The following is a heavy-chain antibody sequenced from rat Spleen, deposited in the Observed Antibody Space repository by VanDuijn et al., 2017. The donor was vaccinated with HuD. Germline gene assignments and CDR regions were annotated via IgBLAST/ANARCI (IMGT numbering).Heavy chain of an antibody. CDR2: ISFYGSTT. Sequence: EVQLVESDGGLVQPGRSLKLSCAASGFTFSDYYMAWVRQAPTKGLEWVASISFYGSTTYYRDSVKGRFTISRDNTKSTLYLQMNSLRSEDTATYYCTTENYWFAYWGQGTLVTVSS. CDR1: GFTFSDYY. V-gene: IGHV5-20*01. D-gene: IGHD1-10*01. J-gene: IGHJ3*01. CDR3: TTENYWFAY.